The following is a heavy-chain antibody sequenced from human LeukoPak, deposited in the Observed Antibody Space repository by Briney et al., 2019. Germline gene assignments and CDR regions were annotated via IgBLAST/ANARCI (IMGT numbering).Heavy chain of an antibody. V-gene: IGHV3-7*01. CDR1: GFTFSSHW. CDR2: IKQDGSEK. J-gene: IGHJ3*02. CDR3: ARDPSALFVPVI. Sequence: GGSLRLSCAASGFTFSSHWMSWVRQAPGKGLEWVANIKQDGSEKYYVDSVKGRFTISRDNAKNSLYLQMNSLRAEDTAVYYCARDPSALFVPVIWGQGTIVTVSS. D-gene: IGHD3-10*01.